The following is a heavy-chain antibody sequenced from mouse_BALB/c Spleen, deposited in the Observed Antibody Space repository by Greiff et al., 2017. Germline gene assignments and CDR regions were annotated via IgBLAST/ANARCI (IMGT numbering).Heavy chain of an antibody. V-gene: IGHV1-7*01. Sequence: ESGAELAKPGASVKMSCKASGYTFTSYWMHWVKQRPGQGLEWIGYINPSTGYTEYNQKFKDKATLTADKSSSTAYMQLSSLTSEDSAVYDCARSLLRRSSWFAYWGQGTLVTVSA. CDR1: GYTFTSYW. J-gene: IGHJ3*01. CDR2: INPSTGYT. CDR3: ARSLLRRSSWFAY. D-gene: IGHD1-1*01.